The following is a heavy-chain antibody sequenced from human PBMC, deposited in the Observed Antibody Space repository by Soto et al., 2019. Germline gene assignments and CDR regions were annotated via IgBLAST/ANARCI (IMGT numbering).Heavy chain of an antibody. CDR2: IIPILGIA. J-gene: IGHJ6*02. CDR3: ARVSSGGAGDYYYYGMDV. D-gene: IGHD3-10*02. CDR1: GGTFSSYT. V-gene: IGHV1-69*02. Sequence: QVQLVQSGAEVKKPGSSVKVSCKASGGTFSSYTISWVRQAPGQGLEWMGRIIPILGIANYAQKFQGRVTITADKTASTAYMELSSLISEDTAVYYCARVSSGGAGDYYYYGMDVWGQGTTVTVSS.